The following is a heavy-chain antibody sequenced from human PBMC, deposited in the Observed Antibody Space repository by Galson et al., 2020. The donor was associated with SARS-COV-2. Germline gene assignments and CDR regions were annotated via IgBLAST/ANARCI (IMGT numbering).Heavy chain of an antibody. D-gene: IGHD6-13*01. CDR1: GFTFSSYG. CDR2: IWYDGSNK. J-gene: IGHJ5*01. Sequence: GESLKISCAASGFTFSSYGMHWFRQAPGKGLEWVAVIWYDGSNKYYADSGKGRFTISRDNSKTTLYLQMNSLRAEDTAVYYCATEVIIAAAGTDSWGQGPLVTVSS. V-gene: IGHV3-33*01. CDR3: ATEVIIAAAGTDS.